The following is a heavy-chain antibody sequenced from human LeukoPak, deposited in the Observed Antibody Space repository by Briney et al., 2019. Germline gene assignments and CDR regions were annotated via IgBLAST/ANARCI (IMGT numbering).Heavy chain of an antibody. V-gene: IGHV4-34*09. CDR1: GGSFSGYY. J-gene: IGHJ4*02. CDR2: INHSGST. CDR3: ARRFGSSGWSED. Sequence: PSETLSLTCAVYGGSFSGYYWSWIRQPPGKGLEWIGEINHSGSTYYNPSLKSRVTISVDTSKNQFSLKLSSVTAADTAVYYCARRFGSSGWSEDWGQGTLVTVSS. D-gene: IGHD6-19*01.